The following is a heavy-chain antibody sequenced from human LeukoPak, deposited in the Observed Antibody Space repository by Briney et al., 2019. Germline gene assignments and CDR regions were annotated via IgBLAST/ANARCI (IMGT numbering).Heavy chain of an antibody. CDR2: IYYSGST. CDR3: ARIRRDGYNIDY. D-gene: IGHD5-24*01. Sequence: SETLSLTCTVSGGSISSGDYYWSWIRQPPGKGLEWIGYIYYSGSTYYIPSLKSRVTISVDTSKNQFSLKLSSVTAADTAVYYCARIRRDGYNIDYWGQGTLVTVSS. V-gene: IGHV4-30-4*01. J-gene: IGHJ4*02. CDR1: GGSISSGDYY.